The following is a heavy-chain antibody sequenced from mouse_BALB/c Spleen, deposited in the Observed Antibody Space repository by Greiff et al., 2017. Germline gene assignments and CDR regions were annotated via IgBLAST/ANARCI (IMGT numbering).Heavy chain of an antibody. CDR1: GFTFSSYA. Sequence: DVQLVESGGGLVKPGGSLKLSCAASGFTFSSYAMSWVRQTPEKRLEWVASISSGGSTYYPDSVKGRFTISRDNARNILYLQMSSLRSEDTAMYYCARFTREYYFDYWGQGTTLTVSS. D-gene: IGHD1-1*01. V-gene: IGHV5-6-5*01. CDR2: ISSGGST. J-gene: IGHJ2*01. CDR3: ARFTREYYFDY.